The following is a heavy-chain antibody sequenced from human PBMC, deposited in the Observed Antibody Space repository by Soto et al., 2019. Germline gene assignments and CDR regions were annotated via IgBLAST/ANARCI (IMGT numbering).Heavy chain of an antibody. D-gene: IGHD6-19*01. J-gene: IGHJ6*02. CDR1: GGSISSYY. V-gene: IGHV4-4*07. Sequence: SETLSLTCTVSGGSISSYYWSWIRQPAGKGLEWIGRIYTSGSTNYNPSLKSRVTMSVDTSKNQFSLKLSSVTAADTAVYYCARSPGIAVAGTKNYYYSYGMHVWCQGTTGTVSS. CDR2: IYTSGST. CDR3: ARSPGIAVAGTKNYYYSYGMHV.